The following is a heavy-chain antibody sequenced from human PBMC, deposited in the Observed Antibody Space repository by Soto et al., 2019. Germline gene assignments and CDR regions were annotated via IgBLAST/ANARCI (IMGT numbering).Heavy chain of an antibody. V-gene: IGHV4-59*01. CDR1: GGSISSYC. D-gene: IGHD1-26*01. CDR3: ARGDSGSLFDY. Sequence: SETLSLTCTVSGGSISSYCWSWIRQPPGKGLEWIGYIYYSGSTNYNPSLKSRVTISVDTSKNQFSLKLSSVTAADTAVYYCARGDSGSLFDYWGQGTLVTVSS. J-gene: IGHJ4*02. CDR2: IYYSGST.